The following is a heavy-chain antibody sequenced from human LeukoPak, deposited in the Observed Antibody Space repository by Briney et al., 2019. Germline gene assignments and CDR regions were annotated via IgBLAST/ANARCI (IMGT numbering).Heavy chain of an antibody. Sequence: ASVKVSCKASGYTFTGYYMHWVRQAPGQGLEWMGWINPNSGATNYAQKFQGRVTMTRDTSISTAYMELSRLRSDDTAVYYCAIYDFWSGYYSAIPLDYWGQGTLVTVSS. D-gene: IGHD3-3*01. J-gene: IGHJ4*02. CDR3: AIYDFWSGYYSAIPLDY. V-gene: IGHV1-2*02. CDR1: GYTFTGYY. CDR2: INPNSGAT.